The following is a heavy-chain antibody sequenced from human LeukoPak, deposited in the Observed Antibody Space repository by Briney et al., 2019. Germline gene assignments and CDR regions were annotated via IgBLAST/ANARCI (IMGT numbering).Heavy chain of an antibody. CDR1: GFTFSSYW. CDR3: ARDYDSVGALSYYYYYMDV. Sequence: GGSLRLSCAASGFTFSSYWMTWVRQAPGKGLEWVANIKQDGSEKYYVDSVKGRFTISRDNAKNSLYLQMNSLRAEDTAVYYCARDYDSVGALSYYYYYMDVWGKGTTVTVSS. D-gene: IGHD3-16*02. J-gene: IGHJ6*03. V-gene: IGHV3-7*01. CDR2: IKQDGSEK.